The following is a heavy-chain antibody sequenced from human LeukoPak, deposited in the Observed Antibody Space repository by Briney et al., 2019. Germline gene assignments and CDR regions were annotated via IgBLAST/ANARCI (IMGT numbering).Heavy chain of an antibody. CDR3: ARRINYYDSSGYYYVRYFDS. Sequence: PGGSLRLSCAASGFTFSSYWMYWVRQALGKGPVWVARINTDGGSLNYADSVKGRFTISRDNAKNTLYLQMNSLGAEDTAVYYCARRINYYDSSGYYYVRYFDSWGQGTLVAVSS. J-gene: IGHJ4*02. V-gene: IGHV3-74*01. CDR1: GFTFSSYW. CDR2: INTDGGSL. D-gene: IGHD3-22*01.